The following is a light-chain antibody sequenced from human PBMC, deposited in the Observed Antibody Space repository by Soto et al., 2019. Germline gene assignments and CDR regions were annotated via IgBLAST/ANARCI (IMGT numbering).Light chain of an antibody. CDR2: GAS. CDR1: QSVSSN. CDR3: QQYNKWPRT. V-gene: IGKV3-15*01. Sequence: EIVMTQSPATLSVSPGERATLSGRASQSVSSNLAWYQQKPGQAPRLLIYGASTRATGIPARFSGSGSGTEFTLTISSLQSEDFAVYYCQQYNKWPRTFGQGTKVEIK. J-gene: IGKJ1*01.